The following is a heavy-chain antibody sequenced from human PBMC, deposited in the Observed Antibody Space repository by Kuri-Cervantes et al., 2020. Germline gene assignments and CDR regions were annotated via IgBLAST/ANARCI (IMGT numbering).Heavy chain of an antibody. Sequence: GGSLRLSCAASGFTFSSYSMDWVRQAPGKGLEWVSYISSSGSTIYYADSVKGRFTISRDNAKNSLYLQMNSLRAEDTAVYYCAREKGRDSSSVDYWGQGTLVTVSS. D-gene: IGHD6-6*01. J-gene: IGHJ4*02. CDR1: GFTFSSYS. V-gene: IGHV3-48*04. CDR3: AREKGRDSSSVDY. CDR2: ISSSGSTI.